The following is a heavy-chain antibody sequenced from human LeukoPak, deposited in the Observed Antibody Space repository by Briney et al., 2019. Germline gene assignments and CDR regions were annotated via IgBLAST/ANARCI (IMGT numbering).Heavy chain of an antibody. V-gene: IGHV1-69*05. D-gene: IGHD5-24*01. CDR2: IIPIFGTA. CDR1: GGTFSSYA. CDR3: ARAREMATISDYCYYYMDV. Sequence: GASVKVSCKASGGTFSSYAISWLRQAPGQGLECMGRIIPIFGTANYAQKFQGRVTITTDESTSTAYMELSSLRSEDTAVYYCARAREMATISDYCYYYMDVWGKGTTVTVSS. J-gene: IGHJ6*03.